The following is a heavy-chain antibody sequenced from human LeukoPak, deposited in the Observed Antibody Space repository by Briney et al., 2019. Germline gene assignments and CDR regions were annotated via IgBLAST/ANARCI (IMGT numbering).Heavy chain of an antibody. Sequence: SETLSLTCAVSGGSITSFYWSWIRQPPGKGLEWMGYIYSSGNTNYNPSLKSRVTMSVDTSKNQFSLKLSSVTAADTAVYYCARENQLSGNLDYWGQGTLVTVSS. CDR2: IYSSGNT. CDR1: GGSITSFY. CDR3: ARENQLSGNLDY. J-gene: IGHJ4*02. D-gene: IGHD2-2*01. V-gene: IGHV4-59*12.